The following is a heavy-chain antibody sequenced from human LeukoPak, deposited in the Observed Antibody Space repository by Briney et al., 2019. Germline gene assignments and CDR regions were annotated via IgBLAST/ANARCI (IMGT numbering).Heavy chain of an antibody. CDR1: GGSISRSSYY. Sequence: PSETLSLTCTVSGGSISRSSYYWGWIRRPPGKGLEWIGGIYYSRSTFYNPSLKSRVTISVDTSRNQFSLQLNSVTAADTAVYYCARHGGPRSTSFHLPLDYWGQGTLVTVSS. V-gene: IGHV4-39*01. CDR2: IYYSRST. D-gene: IGHD2-2*01. CDR3: ARHGGPRSTSFHLPLDY. J-gene: IGHJ4*02.